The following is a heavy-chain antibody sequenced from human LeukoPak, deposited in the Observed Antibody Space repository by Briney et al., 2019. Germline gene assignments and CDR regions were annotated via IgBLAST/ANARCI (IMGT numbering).Heavy chain of an antibody. CDR3: ARRDPTTVTAFDY. Sequence: GESLKISCRFSGFDFTKDWIGWVRLMPGKGLEWMGIIFPDDSDTRYSPSFQGQVTLSADKSISTAYLQWSSLKASDTAIYYCARRDPTTVTAFDYWGQGTLVTVSS. V-gene: IGHV5-51*01. CDR2: IFPDDSDT. D-gene: IGHD4-17*01. CDR1: GFDFTKDW. J-gene: IGHJ4*02.